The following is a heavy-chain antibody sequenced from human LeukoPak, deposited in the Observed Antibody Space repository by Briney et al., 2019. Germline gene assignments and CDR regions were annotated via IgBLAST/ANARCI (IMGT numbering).Heavy chain of an antibody. CDR2: IIPIFGTA. CDR1: GGTFSSYA. V-gene: IGHV1-69*05. Sequence: SVKVSCKASGGTFSSYAISWLRQAPGQGLEWMGGIIPIFGTANYAQKFQGRVTITTDESTSTAYMELSSLRSEDTAVYYCARARTVTHRFDYWGQGTLVTVSS. J-gene: IGHJ4*02. CDR3: ARARTVTHRFDY. D-gene: IGHD4-17*01.